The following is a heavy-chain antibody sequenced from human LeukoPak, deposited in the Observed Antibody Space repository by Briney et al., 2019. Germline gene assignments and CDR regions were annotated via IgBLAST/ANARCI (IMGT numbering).Heavy chain of an antibody. J-gene: IGHJ4*02. CDR3: ARGAYYYED. Sequence: GGSLRLSCAASGFTFSSHSMNWVRQAPGKGLEWVSYISSSSSTIYYADSVKGRFTTSRDNAKNSLYLQMNSLRAEDTAVYSCARGAYYYEDWGQGTLVTVSS. CDR1: GFTFSSHS. CDR2: ISSSSSTI. D-gene: IGHD3-22*01. V-gene: IGHV3-48*01.